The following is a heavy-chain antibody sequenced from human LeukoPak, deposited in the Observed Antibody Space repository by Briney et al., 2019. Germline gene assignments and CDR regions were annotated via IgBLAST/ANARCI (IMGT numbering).Heavy chain of an antibody. D-gene: IGHD3-10*01. J-gene: IGHJ4*02. Sequence: PGGSLRLSCAASGFTFSSYAMSWVRQAPGKGLEWVSAISGSGGNTYYADSVKGRFTISRDNSKNTLHLQMNSLRAEDTAVYYCAKGPSGSYAQEYWRQGTLVTVSS. CDR3: AKGPSGSYAQEY. CDR1: GFTFSSYA. CDR2: ISGSGGNT. V-gene: IGHV3-23*01.